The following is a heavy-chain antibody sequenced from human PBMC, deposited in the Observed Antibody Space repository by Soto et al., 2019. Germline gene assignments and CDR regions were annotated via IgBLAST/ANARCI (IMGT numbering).Heavy chain of an antibody. V-gene: IGHV3-23*01. CDR1: GFTFSSYA. J-gene: IGHJ4*02. D-gene: IGHD3-10*01. CDR2: ISGSGGST. CDR3: ANANYGCPSTYIKY. Sequence: GGSLRLSCAASGFTFSSYAMSWVRQAPGKGLEWVSGISGSGGSTYYADSVKGRFTISRDNSKNTLYLQMNSLRAEDTAVYYCANANYGCPSTYIKYWGQGTLVTVSS.